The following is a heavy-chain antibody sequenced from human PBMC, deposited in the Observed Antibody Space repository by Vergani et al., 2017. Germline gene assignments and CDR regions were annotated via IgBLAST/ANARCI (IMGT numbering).Heavy chain of an antibody. D-gene: IGHD5-12*01. J-gene: IGHJ6*02. CDR2: ISGSGGST. V-gene: IGHV3-23*01. CDR3: AKANPRNSXYDYLYYYHAMDV. Sequence: EVQLLESGGDLVQPGGSLTLSCAASGFTFNHYAMNWVRQAPGKGLEWVSGISGSGGSTYYAGSVKGRFTISRDSSKNTLYLQMNSLSAGDTAVYYCAKANPRNSXYDYLYYYHAMDVWGQGTTVTVSS. CDR1: GFTFNHYA.